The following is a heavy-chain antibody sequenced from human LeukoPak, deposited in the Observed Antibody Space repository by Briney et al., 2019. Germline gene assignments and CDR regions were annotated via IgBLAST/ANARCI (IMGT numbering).Heavy chain of an antibody. CDR3: AGGLRYFDWPLDY. V-gene: IGHV1-2*02. J-gene: IGHJ4*02. Sequence: GASVKVSCKASGYTLTGYYMHWVRQAPGQGLEWMGWINPNSGGTNYAQKFRGRVTMTRDTSISTAYMELSRLRSDDTAVYYCAGGLRYFDWPLDYWGQGTLVTVSS. CDR2: INPNSGGT. CDR1: GYTLTGYY. D-gene: IGHD3-9*01.